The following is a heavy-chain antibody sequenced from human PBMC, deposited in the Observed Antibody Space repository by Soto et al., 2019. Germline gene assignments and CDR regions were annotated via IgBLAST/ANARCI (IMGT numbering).Heavy chain of an antibody. J-gene: IGHJ6*02. CDR2: ISSSSSTI. CDR3: ARDASTYYYYYGMDV. V-gene: IGHV3-48*02. Sequence: PGGSLRLSCAASGFTFSSYSMNWVRQAPGKGLEWVSYISSSSSTIYYADSVKGRFTISRDNAKNSLYLQMNSLRDEDTAVYYCARDASTYYYYYGMDVWGQGTTVTVSS. CDR1: GFTFSSYS.